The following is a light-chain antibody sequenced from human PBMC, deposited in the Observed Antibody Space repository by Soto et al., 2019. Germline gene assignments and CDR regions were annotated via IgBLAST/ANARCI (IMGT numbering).Light chain of an antibody. J-gene: IGKJ4*01. Sequence: EIVLTQSPGILSLSPGERATLSCRASQSVSRTNLAWYQQKPRQAPRLLIYDASTRAAGIPDRFVGSGSGTDFTLTINRLESEDFAVYYCQQFGSSPLLTFGGGTKVEIK. CDR1: QSVSRTN. CDR3: QQFGSSPLLT. CDR2: DAS. V-gene: IGKV3-20*01.